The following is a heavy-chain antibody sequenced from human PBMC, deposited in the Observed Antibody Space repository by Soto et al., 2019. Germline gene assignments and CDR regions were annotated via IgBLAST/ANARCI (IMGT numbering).Heavy chain of an antibody. D-gene: IGHD1-26*01. CDR3: TSTEWELPLDY. CDR1: GFTFSGSA. Sequence: GGSLRLSCAASGFTFSGSAMHWVRQASGKGLEWVGRIRSKANSYATAYAASVKGRFTISRDDSKNTAYVQMNSLKTEDTAVYYCTSTEWELPLDYWGQGTLVTVSS. V-gene: IGHV3-73*01. J-gene: IGHJ4*02. CDR2: IRSKANSYAT.